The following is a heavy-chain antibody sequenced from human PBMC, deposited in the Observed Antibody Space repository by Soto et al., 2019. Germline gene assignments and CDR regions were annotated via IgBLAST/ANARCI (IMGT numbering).Heavy chain of an antibody. CDR3: VRRVASGHRSWFDP. CDR2: MNPNTGNI. D-gene: IGHD2-21*01. J-gene: IGHJ5*02. Sequence: QVELVQSGAEVKKPGASVRVSCQASEDTFTHYDLNWVRQATGQGLEWMGWMNPNTGNIDYAHKFQGRVTMTRDTSTRTFYMELSSLRSDDTAVYYCVRRVASGHRSWFDPWGQGTLVTVSS. V-gene: IGHV1-8*01. CDR1: EDTFTHYD.